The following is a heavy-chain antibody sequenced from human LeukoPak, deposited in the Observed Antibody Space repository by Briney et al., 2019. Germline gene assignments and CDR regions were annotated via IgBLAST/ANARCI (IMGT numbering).Heavy chain of an antibody. J-gene: IGHJ4*02. CDR1: GFTFSSYG. V-gene: IGHV3-30*02. CDR3: AKDLDTYSSGWGPTFDY. CDR2: IRYDGSNK. Sequence: PGGSLRLSCAASGFTFSSYGMHWVRQAPGKGLEWVTFIRYDGSNKYYVDSVKGRFTISRDNSKNTLYLQMNSLRAEDTAVYYCAKDLDTYSSGWGPTFDYWGQGTLVTVSS. D-gene: IGHD6-19*01.